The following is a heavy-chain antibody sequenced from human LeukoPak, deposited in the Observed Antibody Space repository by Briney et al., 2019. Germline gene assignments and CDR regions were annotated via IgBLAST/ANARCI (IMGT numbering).Heavy chain of an antibody. CDR3: TTLEFEYYYYMDV. D-gene: IGHD3-9*01. CDR1: GFTFSNAW. CDR2: IKSKTDGGTT. Sequence: PGGSLRLSCAASGFTFSNAWMSWVRQAPGKGLEWVGRIKSKTDGGTTDYAAPVKGRFTISRDDSKNTLYLQMNSLKTEDTAVYYCTTLEFEYYYYMDVWGKGTTVTVSS. V-gene: IGHV3-15*01. J-gene: IGHJ6*03.